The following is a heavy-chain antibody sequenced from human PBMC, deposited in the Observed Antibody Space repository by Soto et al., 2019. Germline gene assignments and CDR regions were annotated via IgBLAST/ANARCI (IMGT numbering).Heavy chain of an antibody. CDR1: GYSFTSYW. Sequence: GESLKISCKAAGYSFTSYWIGWVRKMPGKGLEWMGIIYPGDSDTRYSPSFQGQVTISADKSTSTAYLQWSSLKASDTAMYYCARRWLQLREFDYWGQGTLVTVSS. V-gene: IGHV5-51*01. J-gene: IGHJ4*02. D-gene: IGHD5-12*01. CDR2: IYPGDSDT. CDR3: ARRWLQLREFDY.